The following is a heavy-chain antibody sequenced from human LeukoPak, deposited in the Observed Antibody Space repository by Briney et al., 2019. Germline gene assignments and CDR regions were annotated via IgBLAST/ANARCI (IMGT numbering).Heavy chain of an antibody. CDR1: GVSISSYH. J-gene: IGHJ4*02. CDR2: IYYSGST. V-gene: IGHV4-59*01. D-gene: IGHD3-16*01. Sequence: SETLSLTCTVSGVSISSYHWSWIRQPPGKGLEWIGYIYYSGSTNYNPSLKSRVTISVDTSKNQFSLKLSSVTAADTAVYYCARGAGGFDYWGQGTLVTVSS. CDR3: ARGAGGFDY.